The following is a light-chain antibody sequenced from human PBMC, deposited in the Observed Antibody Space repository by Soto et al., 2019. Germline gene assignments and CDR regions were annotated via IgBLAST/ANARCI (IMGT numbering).Light chain of an antibody. Sequence: DIQMTQSPSTLSASVGDRVTITCRASQSISSWLAWYQQKPGKAPKLLIYKASSLESGVPSRFSGSGSGTEFTLTLSSLQPDDFATYYCQQYKSYSTFGQGTKVEIK. CDR1: QSISSW. CDR3: QQYKSYST. V-gene: IGKV1-5*03. J-gene: IGKJ1*01. CDR2: KAS.